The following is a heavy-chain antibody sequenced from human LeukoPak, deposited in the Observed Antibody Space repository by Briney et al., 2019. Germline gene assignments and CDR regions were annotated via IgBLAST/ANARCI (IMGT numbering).Heavy chain of an antibody. CDR1: GYTFTSYG. V-gene: IGHV1-18*01. J-gene: IGHJ6*02. Sequence: ASVKVSCKASGYTFTSYGISWVRQAPGQGLEWMGWISAYNGNTNYAQKLQGRVTMTTDTSTSTAYMELRSLRSDDTVVYYCARDRGSSWPSYYYYGMDVWGQGTTVTVSS. CDR3: ARDRGSSWPSYYYYGMDV. D-gene: IGHD6-13*01. CDR2: ISAYNGNT.